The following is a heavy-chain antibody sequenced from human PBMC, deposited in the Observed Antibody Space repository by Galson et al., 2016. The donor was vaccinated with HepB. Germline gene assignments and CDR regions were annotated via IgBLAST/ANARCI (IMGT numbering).Heavy chain of an antibody. CDR2: ISAYDGNT. CDR3: AELRGRVWGFYPDAFEI. CDR1: GYTFTSYA. Sequence: SVKVSCKASGYTFTSYAMHWVRQAPGQRLEWMGWISAYDGNTKYAQKFQGRVTMTADASTNTGYMELTSLTSDDTAVYYCAELRGRVWGFYPDAFEIWGQGTLVTVSS. J-gene: IGHJ3*02. V-gene: IGHV1-18*01. D-gene: IGHD3-16*01.